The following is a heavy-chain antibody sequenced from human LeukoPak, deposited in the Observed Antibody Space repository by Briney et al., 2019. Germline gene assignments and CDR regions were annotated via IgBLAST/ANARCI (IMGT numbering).Heavy chain of an antibody. D-gene: IGHD3-10*01. J-gene: IGHJ4*02. CDR1: GFAFNTYA. Sequence: GGSLRLSCAASGFAFNTYAMHWVRQAPGQGLECVALIWHDGSHKFYSNSVRGQFTISRDNSKNTVSLQMNNLRPEDTAVYYCARGIFGSGSYPDFWGQGTLVTVSS. V-gene: IGHV3-33*01. CDR2: IWHDGSHK. CDR3: ARGIFGSGSYPDF.